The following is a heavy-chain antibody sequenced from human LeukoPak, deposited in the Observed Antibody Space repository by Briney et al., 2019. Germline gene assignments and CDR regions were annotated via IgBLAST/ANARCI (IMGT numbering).Heavy chain of an antibody. J-gene: IGHJ4*02. V-gene: IGHV4-34*01. D-gene: IGHD3-22*01. CDR1: GGSFSGYY. CDR2: INHSGST. Sequence: SETLSLTCAVYGGSFSGYYWSWIRQPPGKGLEWIGEINHSGSTNYNPSLKSRVTISVDTSKNQFSLKLSSVTAADTAVYYCARWYYDSSGYSQPEDCWGQGTLVTVSS. CDR3: ARWYYDSSGYSQPEDC.